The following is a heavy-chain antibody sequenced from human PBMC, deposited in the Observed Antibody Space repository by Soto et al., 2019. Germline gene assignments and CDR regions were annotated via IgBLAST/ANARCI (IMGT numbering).Heavy chain of an antibody. V-gene: IGHV4-59*08. CDR3: ARLHPDSSGYYYVDY. D-gene: IGHD3-22*01. CDR2: IYYSGST. Sequence: SETLSLTCTVSGGSISSYYWSWIRQPPGKGLEWIGYIYYSGSTNYNPSLKSRVTISVDTSKNQFSLKLSSVTAADTAVYYCARLHPDSSGYYYVDYWGQGTLVTVS. J-gene: IGHJ4*02. CDR1: GGSISSYY.